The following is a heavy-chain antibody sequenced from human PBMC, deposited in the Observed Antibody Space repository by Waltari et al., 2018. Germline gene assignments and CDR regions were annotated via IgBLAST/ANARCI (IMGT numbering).Heavy chain of an antibody. CDR3: ARASLFTIFGVVAQYYFDY. CDR1: GGSFSGYL. J-gene: IGHJ4*02. D-gene: IGHD3-3*01. V-gene: IGHV4-34*01. Sequence: QVQLQQWGAGLLQPSETLPRTRPVYGGSFSGYLCSWISQPPGNGLEWIGEINHSGSTNYNPSLKSRVTISVDTSKNQFSLKLSSVTAADTAVYYCARASLFTIFGVVAQYYFDYWGQGTLITVSS. CDR2: INHSGST.